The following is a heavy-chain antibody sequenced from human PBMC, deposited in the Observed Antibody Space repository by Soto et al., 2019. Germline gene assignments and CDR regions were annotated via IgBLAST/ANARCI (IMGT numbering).Heavy chain of an antibody. CDR3: ARDKEVVPAAMGWFDP. V-gene: IGHV1-69*01. D-gene: IGHD2-2*01. CDR2: IIPIFGTA. CDR1: GGTFSSYA. J-gene: IGHJ5*02. Sequence: QVQLVQSGAEVKKPGSSVKVSCKASGGTFSSYAISWVRQAPGQGLEWMGGIIPIFGTANYAQKFQGRVTITADESTSTAYMELSSLRSEDTAVYYRARDKEVVPAAMGWFDPWGQGTLVTVSS.